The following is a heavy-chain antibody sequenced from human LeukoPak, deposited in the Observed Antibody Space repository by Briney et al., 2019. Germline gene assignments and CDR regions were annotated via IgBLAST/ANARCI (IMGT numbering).Heavy chain of an antibody. J-gene: IGHJ4*02. D-gene: IGHD2-2*01. CDR2: IKQDGSEK. V-gene: IGHV3-7*01. CDR3: ARDSIFMAEGY. CDR1: GFTFSSYW. Sequence: GGSLRLSCAASGFTFSSYWMSWVRQAPGKGLEWVANIKQDGSEKYYVDSVKGRFTISRDNAKNSLYLQMNSLRAEDTAVYYRARDSIFMAEGYWGQGTLVTVSS.